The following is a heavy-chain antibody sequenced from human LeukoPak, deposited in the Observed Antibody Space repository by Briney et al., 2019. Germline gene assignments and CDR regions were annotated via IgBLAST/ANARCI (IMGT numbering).Heavy chain of an antibody. D-gene: IGHD4-11*01. V-gene: IGHV3-23*01. CDR1: GFTFSSYA. CDR3: AKDTLLTTVIYYYYGMDV. CDR2: ISGSGGST. Sequence: SGGSLRLSCAASGFTFSSYAMSWVRQAPGKGLACVSAISGSGGSTYYADSVKGRFTISRDNSKNTLYLQMNSLRAEDTAVYYCAKDTLLTTVIYYYYGMDVWGQGTTVTVSS. J-gene: IGHJ6*02.